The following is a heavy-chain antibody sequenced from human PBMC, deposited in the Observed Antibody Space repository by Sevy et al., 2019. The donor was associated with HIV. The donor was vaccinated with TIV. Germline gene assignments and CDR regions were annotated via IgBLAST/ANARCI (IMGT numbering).Heavy chain of an antibody. D-gene: IGHD2-2*01. CDR1: GYTFTNYG. J-gene: IGHJ5*02. Sequence: ASVKVSCKASGYTFTNYGINWVRQAPGQGLESMGWISAYDGNTNYAQKFQDRVTMTTDTSTSTAYLEVRSLRSDDTAVDYCARDPLYLRDPNIVVVSNWFDPWGQRTLVTVSS. V-gene: IGHV1-18*01. CDR2: ISAYDGNT. CDR3: ARDPLYLRDPNIVVVSNWFDP.